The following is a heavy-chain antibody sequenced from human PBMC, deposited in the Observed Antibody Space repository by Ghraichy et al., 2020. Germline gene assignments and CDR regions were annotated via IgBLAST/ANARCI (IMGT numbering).Heavy chain of an antibody. J-gene: IGHJ5*02. V-gene: IGHV3-11*05. CDR1: EFTFSDHY. D-gene: IGHD1-26*01. Sequence: GGSLRLSCAASEFTFSDHYMNWIRQPPGKGLEWVAYIASSGFYTNYADSVRGRFTVSRDNAKNSLYLHMNSLRVEDTAAYYCARALVGATTGYDRWGQGTLVTVPS. CDR2: IASSGFYT. CDR3: ARALVGATTGYDR.